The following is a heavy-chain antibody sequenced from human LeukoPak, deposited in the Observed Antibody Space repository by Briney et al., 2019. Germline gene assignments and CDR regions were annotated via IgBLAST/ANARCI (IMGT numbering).Heavy chain of an antibody. CDR3: SKLTGYDSSGHYYGGFDD. V-gene: IGHV4-4*09. J-gene: IGHJ4*02. CDR1: GGSMSTYY. D-gene: IGHD3-22*01. Sequence: PSETLSLTCSVSGGSMSTYYWSWIRQPPGKGLEYIGHIHSSGRTNYNPSLKSRVTISVDASKNQFSLKLTSVTAADTALYYCSKLTGYDSSGHYYGGFDDWGQGTLVTVSS. CDR2: IHSSGRT.